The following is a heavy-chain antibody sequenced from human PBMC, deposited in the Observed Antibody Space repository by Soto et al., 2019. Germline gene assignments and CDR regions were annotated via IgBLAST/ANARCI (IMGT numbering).Heavy chain of an antibody. CDR1: RYTFAGYY. J-gene: IGHJ4*02. CDR2: INPNSGGT. CDR3: ARGVGATDY. D-gene: IGHD1-26*01. V-gene: IGHV1-2*02. Sequence: ASVKVSCKASRYTFAGYYIQWVRQAPGQGLEWMGWINPNSGGTNYAQKFQGRVTMTRDTSISTDYMELSRLRSDDTAVYYCARGVGATDYWGQGTLVTVSS.